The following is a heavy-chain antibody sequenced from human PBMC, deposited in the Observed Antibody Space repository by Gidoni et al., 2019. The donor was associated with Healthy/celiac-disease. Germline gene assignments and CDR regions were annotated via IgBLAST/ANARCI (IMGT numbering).Heavy chain of an antibody. Sequence: QVPLVQSGAEVHTPRSSVTVSCQASGLTFSSYTTSWVRQALGQGLEWMGRTIPILGIANYAQKCQGRVTITADKSTSTAYMELSSLRSEDTAVYYCARVRSGPYYDISLNWFDPWGQGTLVTVSS. J-gene: IGHJ5*02. D-gene: IGHD3-9*01. V-gene: IGHV1-69*02. CDR1: GLTFSSYT. CDR3: ARVRSGPYYDISLNWFDP. CDR2: TIPILGIA.